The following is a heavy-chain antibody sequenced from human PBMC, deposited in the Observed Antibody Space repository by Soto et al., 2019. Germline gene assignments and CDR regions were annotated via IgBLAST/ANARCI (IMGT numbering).Heavy chain of an antibody. CDR3: TTDFDRYCYSTDF. CDR2: IKSKTDGGTT. J-gene: IGHJ6*03. D-gene: IGHD3-9*01. CDR1: GFTFSNAW. V-gene: IGHV3-15*01. Sequence: PGGSLRLSCAASGFTFSNAWMSWVRQAPGKGLEWVGRIKSKTDGGTTDYAAPVKGRFTISRDDSKNTLYLQMNSLKTEDTAVYSCTTDFDRYCYSTDFWGKGTTVTLSS.